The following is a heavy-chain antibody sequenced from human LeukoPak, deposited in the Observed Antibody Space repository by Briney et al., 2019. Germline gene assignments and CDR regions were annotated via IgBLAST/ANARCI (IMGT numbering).Heavy chain of an antibody. CDR2: ISGSGGST. J-gene: IGHJ4*02. D-gene: IGHD6-19*01. CDR3: AKDWSSGWYVERFDY. CDR1: GFTFSSYA. V-gene: IGHV3-23*01. Sequence: PGGSLRLSCAASGFTFSSYAMSWVRQAPGKGLEWVSAISGSGGSTYYADSVKGRFTISRDNSKNTLYLQMNSLRAEDTAVYYCAKDWSSGWYVERFDYWGQGTLVTVSS.